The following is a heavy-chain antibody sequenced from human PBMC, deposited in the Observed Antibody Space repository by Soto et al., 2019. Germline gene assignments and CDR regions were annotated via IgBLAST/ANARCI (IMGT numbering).Heavy chain of an antibody. Sequence: SETLSLTCAVSVGSISSGGYSWSWIRQPPGKGLEWIGYIYYSGSTNYNPSLKSRVTISVDTSKNQFSLKLSSVTAADTAVYYCARTAGVDSSGWYVGWFDPWGQGTLVTVSS. V-gene: IGHV4-61*08. J-gene: IGHJ5*02. CDR1: VGSISSGGYS. CDR3: ARTAGVDSSGWYVGWFDP. CDR2: IYYSGST. D-gene: IGHD6-19*01.